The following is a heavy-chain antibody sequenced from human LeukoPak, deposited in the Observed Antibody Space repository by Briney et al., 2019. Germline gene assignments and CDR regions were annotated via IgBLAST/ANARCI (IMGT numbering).Heavy chain of an antibody. CDR2: IKQDGSEK. CDR1: GFIFSSHW. J-gene: IGHJ4*02. CDR3: VRYRDGEYDF. V-gene: IGHV3-7*01. Sequence: PGGSLRLSCAGSGFIFSSHWMIWVRQAPGKGLEWVASIKQDGSEKYYVDSVKGRFTISRDNTKSSMYLEVNSLRAEDTAVYYCVRYRDGEYDFWGQGTLVTVSS. D-gene: IGHD4-17*01.